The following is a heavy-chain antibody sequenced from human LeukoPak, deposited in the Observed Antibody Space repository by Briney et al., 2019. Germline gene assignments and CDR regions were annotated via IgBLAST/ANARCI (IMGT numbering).Heavy chain of an antibody. Sequence: GGSLRLSCAASGFTFSSYAMTWVRQAPGKGLEWVSAITGNGGRTDYADSVKGRFTISRDNSKNTLYLQMNSLRAEDTALYYCARDWGAAGLWDYWGQGTLVTVSS. V-gene: IGHV3-23*01. CDR2: ITGNGGRT. J-gene: IGHJ4*02. CDR1: GFTFSSYA. CDR3: ARDWGAAGLWDY. D-gene: IGHD6-13*01.